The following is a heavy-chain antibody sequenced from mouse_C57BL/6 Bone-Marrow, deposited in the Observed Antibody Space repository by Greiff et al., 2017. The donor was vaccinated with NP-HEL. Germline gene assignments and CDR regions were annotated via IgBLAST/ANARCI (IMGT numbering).Heavy chain of an antibody. CDR2: IYPGSGST. CDR1: GYTFTSYW. V-gene: IGHV1-55*01. J-gene: IGHJ2*01. Sequence: QVQLKQPGAELVKPGASVKMSCKASGYTFTSYWITWVKQRPGQGLEWIGDIYPGSGSTNYNEKFKSKATLTVDTSSSTAYMQLSSLTSEDSAVYDGVKTGGCWYYFDYGGQGTTLTVSS. CDR3: VKTGGCWYYFDY.